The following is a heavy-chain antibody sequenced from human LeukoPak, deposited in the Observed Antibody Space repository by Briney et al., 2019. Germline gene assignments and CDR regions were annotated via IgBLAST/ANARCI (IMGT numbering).Heavy chain of an antibody. Sequence: GESLKISCKGSGYSFTSYWIGWVRQMPGKGLEWMGIIYPGDSDTRYSPSFQGQVTISADKSISTAYLQWSSLKASDTAMYYCARLDDSSGYNEGCFDYWGQGTLVTVSS. J-gene: IGHJ4*02. V-gene: IGHV5-51*01. D-gene: IGHD3-22*01. CDR2: IYPGDSDT. CDR1: GYSFTSYW. CDR3: ARLDDSSGYNEGCFDY.